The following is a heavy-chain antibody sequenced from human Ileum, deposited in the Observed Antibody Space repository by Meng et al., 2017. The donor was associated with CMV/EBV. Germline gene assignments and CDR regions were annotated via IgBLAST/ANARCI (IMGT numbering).Heavy chain of an antibody. CDR3: ARDTAQYTTSYYFKS. J-gene: IGHJ4*02. CDR2: IIPVFHTT. V-gene: IGHV1-69*01. D-gene: IGHD2-2*02. CDR1: RGTLNIYA. Sequence: TRGTLNIYAISWVRQAPGQGLEWMGAIIPVFHTTHYAQRFQGRVTFTADDSTTTAYMELSTLRSEDTAVYYCARDTAQYTTSYYFKSWGQGTLVTVSS.